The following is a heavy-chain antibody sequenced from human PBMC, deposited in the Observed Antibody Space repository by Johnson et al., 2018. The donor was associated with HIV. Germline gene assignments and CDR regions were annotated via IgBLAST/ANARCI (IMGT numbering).Heavy chain of an antibody. D-gene: IGHD3-16*01. Sequence: QVQLVESGGGVVQPGRSLRLSCAASGFTFSNYGMHWVRQAPGKGLEWVAVISYDGSNEYYAEFVKGRFTISRDNSKNTLYLQMNSLRAEDTAVYFCARGWVSSYGFDIWGQGTMVIVSS. CDR2: ISYDGSNE. J-gene: IGHJ3*02. V-gene: IGHV3-30*03. CDR1: GFTFSNYG. CDR3: ARGWVSSYGFDI.